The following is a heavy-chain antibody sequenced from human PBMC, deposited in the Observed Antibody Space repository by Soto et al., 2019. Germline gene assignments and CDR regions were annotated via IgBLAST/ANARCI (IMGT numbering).Heavy chain of an antibody. CDR2: IYYSGST. J-gene: IGHJ4*02. D-gene: IGHD3-22*01. Sequence: PSETLSLTCTVSGGSISSGGYYWSWIRQHPGKGLEWIGYIYYSGSTYYNPSLKSRVTISVDTSKNQFSLKLSSVTAADTAVYYCARDSDSYYYDSSGYSDWGQGTLVTVSS. CDR1: GGSISSGGYY. CDR3: ARDSDSYYYDSSGYSD. V-gene: IGHV4-31*03.